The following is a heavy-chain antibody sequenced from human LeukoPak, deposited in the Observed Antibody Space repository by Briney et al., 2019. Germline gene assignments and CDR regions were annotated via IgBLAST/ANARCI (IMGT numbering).Heavy chain of an antibody. D-gene: IGHD2-2*01. J-gene: IGHJ3*01. CDR2: IKSKSDGETT. Sequence: GGSLRLSCEGSGFNFNDAWMSWVRQPPGKGLEWVGRIKSKSDGETTDYAAPVKGRFIISRDDSKSTVYLLMNSLKTEDTGWYYCTTEKWCSSTTCPYAFDLWGQGTMVTVSS. CDR3: TTEKWCSSTTCPYAFDL. V-gene: IGHV3-15*01. CDR1: GFNFNDAW.